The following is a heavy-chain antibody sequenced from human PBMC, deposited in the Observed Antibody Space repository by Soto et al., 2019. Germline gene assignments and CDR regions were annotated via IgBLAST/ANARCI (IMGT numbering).Heavy chain of an antibody. Sequence: ASVKVSCKASGYTFTSYDINWVRQATGQGREWMGWMNPNSGNTGYAQKFQGRVTMTRNTSISTAYMELSSLRSEDTAVYYCARGPDYYGSGSRREFWFDPWGQGTLVTVSS. CDR2: MNPNSGNT. D-gene: IGHD3-10*01. J-gene: IGHJ5*02. CDR3: ARGPDYYGSGSRREFWFDP. CDR1: GYTFTSYD. V-gene: IGHV1-8*01.